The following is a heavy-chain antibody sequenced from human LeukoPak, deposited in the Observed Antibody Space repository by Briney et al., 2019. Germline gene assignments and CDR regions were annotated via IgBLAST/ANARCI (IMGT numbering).Heavy chain of an antibody. D-gene: IGHD3-22*01. J-gene: IGHJ3*02. CDR1: GGTFSSYA. CDR2: IIPIFGTA. CDR3: ARDRFSRDDSSGYEGFAFDI. V-gene: IGHV1-69*13. Sequence: SVKVSCKASGGTFSSYAISWVRQAPGQGLEWMGGIIPIFGTANYAQKLQGRVTITADESTSTAYMELSSLRSEDTAVYYCARDRFSRDDSSGYEGFAFDIWGQGTMVTVSS.